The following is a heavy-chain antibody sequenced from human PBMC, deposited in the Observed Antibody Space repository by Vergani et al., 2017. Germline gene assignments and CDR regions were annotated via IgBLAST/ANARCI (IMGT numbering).Heavy chain of an antibody. CDR1: GFTFSSYA. J-gene: IGHJ4*02. Sequence: VQLLESGGGLVQPGGSLRLSCAASGFTFSSYAMHWVRQAPGKGLEWVAVISYDGSNKYYADSVKGRFTISRDNSKNTLYLQMNSLRAEDTAVYYCAKGSAPSSSWTFDYWGQGTLVTVSS. V-gene: IGHV3-30-3*01. D-gene: IGHD6-13*01. CDR3: AKGSAPSSSWTFDY. CDR2: ISYDGSNK.